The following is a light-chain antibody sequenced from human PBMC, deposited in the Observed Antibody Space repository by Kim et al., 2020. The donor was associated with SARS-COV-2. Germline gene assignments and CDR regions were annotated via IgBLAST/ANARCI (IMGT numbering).Light chain of an antibody. Sequence: EIVLTQSPATLSVSPGERATLSCRASQSVTSKLAWYQQKPGQPPRLLSYGASTRAAGIPDRFSGSGSGTDFTLTISSLQSEDLAVYYCQQYYNWWTFGQGTKVDIK. CDR2: GAS. V-gene: IGKV3-15*01. J-gene: IGKJ1*01. CDR3: QQYYNWWT. CDR1: QSVTSK.